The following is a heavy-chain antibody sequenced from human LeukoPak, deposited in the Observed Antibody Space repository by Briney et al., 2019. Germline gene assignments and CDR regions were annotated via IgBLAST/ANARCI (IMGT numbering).Heavy chain of an antibody. Sequence: KPSETLSLTCTVSGGSISSYYWSWIRQPPGKGLEWIGEINRGGSTNYNPSLKSRVTISLDTSKNQISLKLTSVSAADTAVHYCARGYGSGSYFNYWGQGTLVTVSS. D-gene: IGHD3-10*01. CDR1: GGSISSYY. CDR3: ARGYGSGSYFNY. V-gene: IGHV4-34*01. J-gene: IGHJ4*02. CDR2: INRGGST.